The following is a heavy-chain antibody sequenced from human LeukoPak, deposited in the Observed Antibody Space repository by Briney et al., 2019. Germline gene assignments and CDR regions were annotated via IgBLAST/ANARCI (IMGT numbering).Heavy chain of an antibody. J-gene: IGHJ6*03. CDR3: AKDTGYSYGYYYYYMDV. V-gene: IGHV3-43*02. CDR1: GFTFDDYA. CDR2: ISGDGGST. Sequence: GGSLRLSCAASGFTFDDYAMHWVRQAPGKGLDWVSLISGDGGSTYYADSVKGRFTISRDNSKNSLYLQMNSLRTEDTALYYCAKDTGYSYGYYYYYMDVWGKGTTVTVSS. D-gene: IGHD5-18*01.